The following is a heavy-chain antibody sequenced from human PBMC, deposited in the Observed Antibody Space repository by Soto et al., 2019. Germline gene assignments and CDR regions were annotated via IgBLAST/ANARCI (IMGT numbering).Heavy chain of an antibody. CDR2: INPNSSGI. D-gene: IGHD6-19*01. J-gene: IGHJ6*02. CDR1: GYSLRSNY. V-gene: IGHV1-2*02. CDR3: AKDFDSYSSGRYGMDV. Sequence: GASVKVSCTASGYSLRSNYIHWVRQATGQGLEWLGWINPNSSGIVYAQKFQGSVTMTRDTSLTTVYMQLNSLRAEDTAVYYCAKDFDSYSSGRYGMDVWGQGTTVTVSS.